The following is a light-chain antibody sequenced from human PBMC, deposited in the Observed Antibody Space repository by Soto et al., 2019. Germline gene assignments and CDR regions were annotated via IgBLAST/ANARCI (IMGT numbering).Light chain of an antibody. Sequence: TQSPSSLSVSVGDRVTMTCRASESINGNFLVWYQQKLGQAPRLLIFAASSRATGIPDRFSGSGSGTDFTLTISRLDPEDFAVYYCQQNSTSRSWTFGQGTKVDIK. CDR3: QQNSTSRSWT. CDR2: AAS. J-gene: IGKJ1*01. CDR1: ESINGNF. V-gene: IGKV3-20*01.